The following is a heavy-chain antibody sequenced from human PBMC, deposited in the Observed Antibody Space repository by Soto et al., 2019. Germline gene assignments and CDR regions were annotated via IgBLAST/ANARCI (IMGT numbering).Heavy chain of an antibody. J-gene: IGHJ3*02. Sequence: PGGSLRLSCAASGFTFSSYAMSWVRQAPGKGLEWVSVIRSSGDRTYYADSVKGRFTISRDNSKNTLYMQMNSLRAEDTAVYYCAKEIDCGDYISGIGGAFDIWGQGTMVNVS. CDR1: GFTFSSYA. D-gene: IGHD4-17*01. V-gene: IGHV3-23*01. CDR3: AKEIDCGDYISGIGGAFDI. CDR2: IRSSGDRT.